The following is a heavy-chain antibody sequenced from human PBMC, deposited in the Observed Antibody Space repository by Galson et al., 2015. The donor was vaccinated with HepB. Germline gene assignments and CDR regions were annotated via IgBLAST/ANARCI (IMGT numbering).Heavy chain of an antibody. CDR2: ISSGSSYI. CDR3: ARATYYDASGYYYFGY. D-gene: IGHD3-22*01. J-gene: IGHJ4*02. V-gene: IGHV3-21*01. Sequence: SLRLSCAASGFTFSSYIMNWVRQAPGKGLEWVSSISSGSSYIDYADSVKGRFTISRDNAKNSLYLQMNSLRAEDTAVYYCARATYYDASGYYYFGYWGQGTLVTVSS. CDR1: GFTFSSYI.